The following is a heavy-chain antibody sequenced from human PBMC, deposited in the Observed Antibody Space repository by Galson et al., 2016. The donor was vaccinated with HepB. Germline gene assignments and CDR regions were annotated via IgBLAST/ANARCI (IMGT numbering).Heavy chain of an antibody. CDR1: GYTFTTYG. Sequence: SVKVSCKASGYTFTTYGVAWVRQAPGQGLQWMGWVSPYNGDLNYVQNFQGRVTMTTDTSASTAYMDLRSLRSDDTATYYRARDRHYDALDLWGQGTMVTVSS. CDR2: VSPYNGDL. J-gene: IGHJ3*01. V-gene: IGHV1-18*04. CDR3: ARDRHYDALDL.